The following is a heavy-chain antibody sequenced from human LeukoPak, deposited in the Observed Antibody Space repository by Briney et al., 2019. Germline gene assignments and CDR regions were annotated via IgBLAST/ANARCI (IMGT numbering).Heavy chain of an antibody. Sequence: ASVKVSCKASGYTFTSYGISWVRQAPGQGLEWMGWISAYNGNTNYAQKFQGRVTMTRNTSIRTAYMELSSLRSEDTAVYYCARVPSGGDKLDPWGQGTLVTVSS. J-gene: IGHJ5*02. V-gene: IGHV1-18*01. CDR3: ARVPSGGDKLDP. D-gene: IGHD6-25*01. CDR2: ISAYNGNT. CDR1: GYTFTSYG.